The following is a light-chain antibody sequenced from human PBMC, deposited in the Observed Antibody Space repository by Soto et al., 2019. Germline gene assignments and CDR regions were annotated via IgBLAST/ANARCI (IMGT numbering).Light chain of an antibody. CDR1: SSDIGNNKF. CDR3: SSYTRSSNSVV. J-gene: IGLJ2*01. Sequence: QSALTQPASVSGSPGQSITISCTGSSSDIGNNKFVTWYQQHPGKAPKIMIYDVSERPPGVSNRFSGSKSGNTASLTISGLQAEDEGDYYCSSYTRSSNSVVFGGGTKLTVL. CDR2: DVS. V-gene: IGLV2-14*01.